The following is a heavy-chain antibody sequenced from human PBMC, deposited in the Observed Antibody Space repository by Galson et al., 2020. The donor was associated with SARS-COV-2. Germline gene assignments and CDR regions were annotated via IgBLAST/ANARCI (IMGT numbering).Heavy chain of an antibody. V-gene: IGHV1-8*01. CDR1: GYTFTSYD. CDR3: ARGLGVVVPAASDY. CDR2: MNPNSGNT. Sequence: ASVKVSCKASGYTFTSYDINWVRQATGQGLEWMGWMNPNSGNTGYAQKFQGRVTMTRNTSISTAYMELSSLRSEDTAVYYCARGLGVVVPAASDYWGQGTLVTVSS. D-gene: IGHD2-2*01. J-gene: IGHJ4*02.